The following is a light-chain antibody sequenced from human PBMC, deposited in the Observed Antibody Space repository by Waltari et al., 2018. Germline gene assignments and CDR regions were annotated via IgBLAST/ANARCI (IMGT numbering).Light chain of an antibody. J-gene: IGLJ1*01. V-gene: IGLV1-51*01. CDR3: GAWDNSLKGYV. CDR2: DNK. CDR1: FPNIKSNY. Sequence: SAAPGQRVSISCSGTFPNIKSNYVSWYQQFPGTAPKLLIYDNKKRPAGIPDRFSASKSGTSATLDITGLQTGDEADYYCGAWDNSLKGYVFGAGTKVSVL.